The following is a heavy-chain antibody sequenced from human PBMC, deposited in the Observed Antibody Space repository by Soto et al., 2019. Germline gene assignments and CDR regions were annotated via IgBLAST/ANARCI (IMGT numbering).Heavy chain of an antibody. D-gene: IGHD6-13*01. V-gene: IGHV4-31*03. CDR3: ARAWTATAGWAYGFDR. Sequence: QVQLQESGPGLVEPSQTLSLTCTVSGGSTSGEGYYWSWIRQYSGRGLEWIGYIHYSGSTYYNPSLNRRLIISVGTSTTQIFLTLSSVAAADTAVYYCARAWTATAGWAYGFDRWGQGTLVTVSS. CDR1: GGSTSGEGYY. J-gene: IGHJ5*02. CDR2: IHYSGST.